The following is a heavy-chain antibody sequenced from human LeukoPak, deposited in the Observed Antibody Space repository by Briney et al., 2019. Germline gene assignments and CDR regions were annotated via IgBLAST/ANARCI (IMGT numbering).Heavy chain of an antibody. Sequence: PGGSLRLSCTASGFTFSSYAMHWVRQAPGKGLEWVSVIYSGGSTYYADSVKGRFTISRDNSKNTLYLQMNSLRAEDTAVYYCASAVLRYFDWLLPPFDPWGQGTLVTVSS. CDR1: GFTFSSYA. V-gene: IGHV3-66*01. CDR2: IYSGGST. J-gene: IGHJ5*02. CDR3: ASAVLRYFDWLLPPFDP. D-gene: IGHD3-9*01.